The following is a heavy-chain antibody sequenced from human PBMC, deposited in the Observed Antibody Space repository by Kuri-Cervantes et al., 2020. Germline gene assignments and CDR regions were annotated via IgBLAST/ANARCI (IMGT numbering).Heavy chain of an antibody. Sequence: SCTVSGGSISSGDYYWSWIRQPPGKGLEWIGYIYYSGSTYYNPSLKSRVTISVDTSKNQFSLKLSSVTAADTAVYYCAAGGIAARYYYYYMDVWGKGTTVTVSS. CDR1: GGSISSGDYY. CDR2: IYYSGST. CDR3: AAGGIAARYYYYYMDV. V-gene: IGHV4-30-4*01. J-gene: IGHJ6*03. D-gene: IGHD6-6*01.